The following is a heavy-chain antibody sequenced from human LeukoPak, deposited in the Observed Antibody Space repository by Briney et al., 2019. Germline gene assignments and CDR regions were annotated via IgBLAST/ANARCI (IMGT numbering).Heavy chain of an antibody. Sequence: PGGSLRLSCAASGFTFSSYAMSWVRQAPGKGLEWVSAISGSGGSTYYADSVKGRFTISRDNSKNTLYLQMNSLRAEDTAVYYCAKDELQKTGAAAGAHYFDYWGQGTLVTVSS. CDR3: AKDELQKTGAAAGAHYFDY. CDR2: ISGSGGST. D-gene: IGHD6-13*01. J-gene: IGHJ4*02. CDR1: GFTFSSYA. V-gene: IGHV3-23*01.